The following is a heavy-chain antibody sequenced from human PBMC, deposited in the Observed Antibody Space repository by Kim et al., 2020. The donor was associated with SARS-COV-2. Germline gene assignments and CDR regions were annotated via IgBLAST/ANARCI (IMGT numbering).Heavy chain of an antibody. Sequence: GGSLRLSCAASGFTFSSYAMHWVRQAPGKGLEWVAVIWYDGSNKYYADSVKGRFTISRDNSKNTLYLQMNSLRAEDTAVYYCAKDLKVHARTYYYDSSGLSYFDYWGQGTLVTVSS. CDR2: IWYDGSNK. D-gene: IGHD3-22*01. V-gene: IGHV3-33*06. CDR1: GFTFSSYA. J-gene: IGHJ4*02. CDR3: AKDLKVHARTYYYDSSGLSYFDY.